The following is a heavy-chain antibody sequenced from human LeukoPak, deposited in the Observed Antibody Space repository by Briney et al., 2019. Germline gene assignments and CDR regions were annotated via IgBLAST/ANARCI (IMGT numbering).Heavy chain of an antibody. D-gene: IGHD1-26*01. CDR3: ARGGPTWAVYYFDY. J-gene: IGHJ4*02. Sequence: SETLSLTCTVSGGSISSYYWSWIRQPLGKGLEWIGYIYYSGSTNYNPSLKSRVTISVDTSKNQFSLKLSSVTAADTAVYYCARGGPTWAVYYFDYWGQGTLVTVSS. CDR1: GGSISSYY. V-gene: IGHV4-59*01. CDR2: IYYSGST.